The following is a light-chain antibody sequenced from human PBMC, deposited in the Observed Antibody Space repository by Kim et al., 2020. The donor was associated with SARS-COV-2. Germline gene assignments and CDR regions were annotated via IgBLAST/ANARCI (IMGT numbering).Light chain of an antibody. Sequence: GQSVTISCTGTSSDVGRYNYVSWYQHHPGKAPKLMIYDVSRRPSGVPDRFSGSKSGNTASLTVSGLQAEDEADYYCSSYTSSNTLIFGGGTQLTVL. CDR3: SSYTSSNTLI. J-gene: IGLJ2*01. CDR1: SSDVGRYNY. CDR2: DVS. V-gene: IGLV2-8*01.